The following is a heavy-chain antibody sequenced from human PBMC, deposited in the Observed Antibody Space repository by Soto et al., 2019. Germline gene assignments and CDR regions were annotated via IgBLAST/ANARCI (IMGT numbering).Heavy chain of an antibody. CDR3: ARGAKLWFGEDYFDY. D-gene: IGHD3-10*01. V-gene: IGHV4-34*01. CDR1: GGSFSGYY. J-gene: IGHJ4*02. Sequence: PSETLSLTCAVYGGSFSGYYWSWIRQPPGKGLEWIGEINHSGSTNYNPSLKSRVTISVDTSKNQFSLKLSSVTAADTAVYYCARGAKLWFGEDYFDYWGQGTLVTVSS. CDR2: INHSGST.